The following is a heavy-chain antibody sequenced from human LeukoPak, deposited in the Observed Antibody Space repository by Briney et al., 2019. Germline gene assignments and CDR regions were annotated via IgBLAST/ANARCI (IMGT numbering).Heavy chain of an antibody. CDR2: ISGSGGST. V-gene: IGHV3-23*01. D-gene: IGHD6-13*01. Sequence: PGGSLRLSWAASGFTFSSYAMSWVRQAPGKGLEWVSAISGSGGSTYYADSVKGRFTISRDNSKNTLYLQMNSLRAEDTAVYYCAKGRFEIAAAGGNFDYWGQGTLVTVSS. J-gene: IGHJ4*02. CDR3: AKGRFEIAAAGGNFDY. CDR1: GFTFSSYA.